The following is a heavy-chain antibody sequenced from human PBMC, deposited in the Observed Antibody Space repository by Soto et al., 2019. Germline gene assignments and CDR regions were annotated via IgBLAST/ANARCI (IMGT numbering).Heavy chain of an antibody. J-gene: IGHJ4*02. CDR1: GFTFSSYS. Sequence: PGGSLRLSCAASGFTFSSYSMNWVRQAPGKGLEWVSYISSDSSTIYYADSVKGRFTISRDNAKKSLYLKMSSLRAEDTAVYYFARVLYRYRGYNYGYRLDSWGQGTLVTVSS. D-gene: IGHD5-18*01. CDR2: ISSDSSTI. V-gene: IGHV3-48*01. CDR3: ARVLYRYRGYNYGYRLDS.